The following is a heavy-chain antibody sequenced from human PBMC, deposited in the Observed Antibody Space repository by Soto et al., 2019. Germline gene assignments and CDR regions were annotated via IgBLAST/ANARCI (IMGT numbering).Heavy chain of an antibody. CDR2: ISSSSSYI. CDR3: ARAIVRSSASYIAYAFDI. Sequence: EGSLRLSCAASGFTFSSYIMNWVRQAPGKGLEWVSSISSSSSYIYYADSVKGRFTISRDNAKNSLYLQMNSLRAEDTAVYYCARAIVRSSASYIAYAFDIWGQGTMVTVSS. J-gene: IGHJ3*02. CDR1: GFTFSSYI. V-gene: IGHV3-21*01. D-gene: IGHD2-15*01.